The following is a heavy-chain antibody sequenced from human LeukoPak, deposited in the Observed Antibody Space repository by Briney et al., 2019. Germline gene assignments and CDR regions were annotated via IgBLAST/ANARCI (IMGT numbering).Heavy chain of an antibody. J-gene: IGHJ4*02. Sequence: PSETLSLTCAVSGNSISSGYYWGWIRQPPGKGLEWIGSIYHSGSTYYNPSLKSRVTISVDTSKNQFSLRLSSVTAADTAVYYCARRHRGYSGYEYFDYWGQGTLVTVSS. CDR1: GNSISSGYY. V-gene: IGHV4-38-2*01. CDR2: IYHSGST. D-gene: IGHD5-12*01. CDR3: ARRHRGYSGYEYFDY.